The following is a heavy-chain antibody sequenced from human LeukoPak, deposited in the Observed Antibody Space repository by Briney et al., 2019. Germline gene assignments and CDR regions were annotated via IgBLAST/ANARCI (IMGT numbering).Heavy chain of an antibody. J-gene: IGHJ4*02. V-gene: IGHV4-61*02. CDR2: IYTSGST. CDR1: GGSISSGSYY. CDR3: ARVSGTVDY. D-gene: IGHD1-26*01. Sequence: KPSETLSLTCTVSGGSISSGSYYWSWIRQPAGKGLEWIGRIYTSGSTNYNPSLKSRVTISVDTSKNQFSLKLSSVTAADTAVYYCARVSGTVDYWGQGTLVTVSS.